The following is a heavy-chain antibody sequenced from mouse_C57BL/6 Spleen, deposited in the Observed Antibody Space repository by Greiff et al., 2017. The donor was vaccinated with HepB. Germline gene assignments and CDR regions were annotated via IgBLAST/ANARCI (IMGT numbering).Heavy chain of an antibody. CDR3: ARGDYGSSLYWYFDV. CDR1: GFTFSSYG. D-gene: IGHD1-1*01. CDR2: ISSGGSYT. Sequence: EVKLVESGGDLVKPGGSLKLSCAASGFTFSSYGMSWVRQTPDKRLEWVATISSGGSYTYYPDSVKGRFTISRDNAKNTLYLQMSSLKSEDTAMYYCARGDYGSSLYWYFDVWGTGTTVTVSS. J-gene: IGHJ1*03. V-gene: IGHV5-6*01.